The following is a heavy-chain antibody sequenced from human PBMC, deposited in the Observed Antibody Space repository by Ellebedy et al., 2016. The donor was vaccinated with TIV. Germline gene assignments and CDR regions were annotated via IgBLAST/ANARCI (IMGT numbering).Heavy chain of an antibody. Sequence: ASVKVSXKASGYTFTSYGISWVRQAPGQGLEWMGWINPNSGGTNYAQKFQGWVTMTRDTSISTAYMELSRLRSDDTAVYYCARDNGRAARRGYGMDVWGQGTTVTVSS. D-gene: IGHD6-6*01. CDR2: INPNSGGT. CDR1: GYTFTSYG. CDR3: ARDNGRAARRGYGMDV. V-gene: IGHV1-2*04. J-gene: IGHJ6*02.